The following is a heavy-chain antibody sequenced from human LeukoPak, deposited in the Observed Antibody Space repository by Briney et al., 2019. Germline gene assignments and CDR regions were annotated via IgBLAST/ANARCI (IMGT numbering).Heavy chain of an antibody. CDR1: GFSFSRFW. Sequence: GGSLRLSCVASGFSFSRFWMSWARQAPGRGLEWVANINADGSETNFVDSVKGRFTISIDNTQRSVYLQMNSLRADDTAVYFCPDGGPLENWGRGTLVTVSS. CDR2: INADGSET. V-gene: IGHV3-7*01. J-gene: IGHJ4*02. D-gene: IGHD3-10*01. CDR3: PDGGPLEN.